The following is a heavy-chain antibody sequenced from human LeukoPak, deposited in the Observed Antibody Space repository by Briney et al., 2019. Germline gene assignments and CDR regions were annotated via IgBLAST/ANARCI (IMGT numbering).Heavy chain of an antibody. CDR1: GFTFSSYG. J-gene: IGHJ3*02. Sequence: GGSLRLSCAASGFTFSSYGMHWVRQAPGRGLEWVSSISLYSDYIYYADSVKGRFTISRDNAKNSLYLQMNSLRAEDTAFYHCARNDFHGGLDIWGQGTMVTVSS. CDR2: ISLYSDYI. D-gene: IGHD3-3*01. CDR3: ARNDFHGGLDI. V-gene: IGHV3-21*04.